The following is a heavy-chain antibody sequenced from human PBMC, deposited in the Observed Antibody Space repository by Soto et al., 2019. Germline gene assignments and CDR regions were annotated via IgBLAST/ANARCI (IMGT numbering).Heavy chain of an antibody. J-gene: IGHJ3*02. CDR3: ASSYYCDSSGYYGDAFDI. CDR1: GYTFTGYY. V-gene: IGHV1-2*04. Sequence: ASVKVYCKASGYTFTGYYMHWVRQAPGQGLEWMGWINPNSGGTNYAQKFQGWVTMTRDTSISTAYMELSRLRSDDTAVYYCASSYYCDSSGYYGDAFDIWGQGTMVTV. D-gene: IGHD3-22*01. CDR2: INPNSGGT.